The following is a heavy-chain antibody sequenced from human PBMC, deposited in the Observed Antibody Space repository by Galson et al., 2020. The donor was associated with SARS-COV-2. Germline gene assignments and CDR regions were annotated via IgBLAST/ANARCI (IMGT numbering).Heavy chain of an antibody. CDR1: GFTFSGYA. D-gene: IGHD3-22*01. J-gene: IGHJ6*02. V-gene: IGHV3-23*01. Sequence: GGSLRLSCAASGFTFSGYAMSWVRQAPGKGLEWVSVVSASGGKTYYADSVKGRFTISRDNSKNMLYLQMNSLRAEDTAVYYCAKGTESMIVVEMYQYYGMDVWGQGTTVTVSS. CDR3: AKGTESMIVVEMYQYYGMDV. CDR2: VSASGGKT.